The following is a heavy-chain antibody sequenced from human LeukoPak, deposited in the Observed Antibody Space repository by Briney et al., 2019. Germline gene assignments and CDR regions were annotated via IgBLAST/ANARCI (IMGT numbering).Heavy chain of an antibody. D-gene: IGHD3-22*01. Sequence: ASVKVSCKASGYTFTSYGISWVRQAPGQGLEWMGWISAYNGNTNYAQKLQGRVTMTTDTSTSTAYMELRSLRSDGTAVHYCARGVPYYYDSSGYGRIDYWGQGTLVTVSS. CDR1: GYTFTSYG. CDR2: ISAYNGNT. J-gene: IGHJ4*02. CDR3: ARGVPYYYDSSGYGRIDY. V-gene: IGHV1-18*01.